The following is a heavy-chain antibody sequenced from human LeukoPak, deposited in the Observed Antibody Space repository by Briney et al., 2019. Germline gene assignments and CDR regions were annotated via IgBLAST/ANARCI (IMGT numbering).Heavy chain of an antibody. V-gene: IGHV3-48*03. CDR2: ISSSGSTI. CDR3: ARDTGYYDSLWAFDI. D-gene: IGHD3-22*01. Sequence: GGSLRLSCAASGFTFSSYEMNWVRQAPGKELEGVSYISSSGSTIYYADSVKGRFTISRDNAKNSLYLQMNSLRAEDTAVYYCARDTGYYDSLWAFDIWGQGTMVTVSS. CDR1: GFTFSSYE. J-gene: IGHJ3*02.